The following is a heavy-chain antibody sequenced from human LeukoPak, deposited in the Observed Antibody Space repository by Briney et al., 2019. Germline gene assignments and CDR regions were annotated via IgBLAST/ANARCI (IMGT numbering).Heavy chain of an antibody. D-gene: IGHD1-26*01. CDR2: IIPILGIA. J-gene: IGHJ5*02. CDR1: GGTFSSYA. CDR3: ARDRNIVGATLNWFDP. Sequence: GASVKVSCKASGGTFSSYAISWVRQAPGQGLEWMGRIIPILGIANYAQKFQGRVTITADKSTSTAYMELSSLRSEDTAVYYCARDRNIVGATLNWFDPWGQGTLVTVSS. V-gene: IGHV1-69*04.